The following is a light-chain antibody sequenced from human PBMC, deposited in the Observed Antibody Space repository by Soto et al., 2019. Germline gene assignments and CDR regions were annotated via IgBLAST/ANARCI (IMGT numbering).Light chain of an antibody. Sequence: DIQMTKSPSTLSASVGDRVSITCRASQSISSWLAGYHQKPGKAPKLLIYKASSLESGVPPRFSGSGSGTEFTLTISSLQPDDFATYYCQHVGTFGQGTKVEIK. CDR1: QSISSW. V-gene: IGKV1-5*03. J-gene: IGKJ1*01. CDR3: QHVGT. CDR2: KAS.